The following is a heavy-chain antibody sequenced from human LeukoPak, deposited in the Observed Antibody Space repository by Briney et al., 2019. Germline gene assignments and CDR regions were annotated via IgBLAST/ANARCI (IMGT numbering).Heavy chain of an antibody. CDR1: GGSFIGYY. CDR2: INHRGSS. D-gene: IGHD2-15*01. Sequence: KTSETLSLTCGVFGGSFIGYYWTWLRQPPGKGLVWIGQINHRGSSHYNPSLRSRVTISVDTSKTQFSLKLTSVTAADTAVYYCARDKFCSDTGSCNIGLFDFWGQGALVTVSS. V-gene: IGHV4-34*01. J-gene: IGHJ4*02. CDR3: ARDKFCSDTGSCNIGLFDF.